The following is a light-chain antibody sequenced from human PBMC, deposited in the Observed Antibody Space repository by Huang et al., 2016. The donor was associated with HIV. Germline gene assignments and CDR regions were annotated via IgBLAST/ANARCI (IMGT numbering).Light chain of an antibody. J-gene: IGKJ2*01. Sequence: EIVMTQSPATLSLSPGERAPLSCTASQSVNSNLAWYHQKPGQAPRLLIYGASTRATGVPARFSGSGSGTEFTLTISSLQSEDFAIYYCQHYNNWPPYTFGQGTRLQIK. V-gene: IGKV3-15*01. CDR2: GAS. CDR3: QHYNNWPPYT. CDR1: QSVNSN.